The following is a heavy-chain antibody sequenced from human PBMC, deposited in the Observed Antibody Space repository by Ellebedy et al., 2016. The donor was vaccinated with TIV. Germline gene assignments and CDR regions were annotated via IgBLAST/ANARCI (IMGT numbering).Heavy chain of an antibody. CDR2: IKQDGSEK. Sequence: GESLKISCAASGFTFSIYWMSWVRQAPGKGLECVANIKQDGSEKSYVDSVKGRFTISRDNARNSLYLQMNSLRADDTAIYYCTRDTVEVAGGDAFDMWGQGTMVTVSS. V-gene: IGHV3-7*01. J-gene: IGHJ3*02. CDR3: TRDTVEVAGGDAFDM. D-gene: IGHD2-2*01. CDR1: GFTFSIYW.